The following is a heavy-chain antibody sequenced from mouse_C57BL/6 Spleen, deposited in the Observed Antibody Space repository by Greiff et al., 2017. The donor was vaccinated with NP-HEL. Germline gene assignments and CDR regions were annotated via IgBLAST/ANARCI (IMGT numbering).Heavy chain of an antibody. CDR2: INPNYGTT. V-gene: IGHV1-39*01. J-gene: IGHJ4*01. Sequence: EVQLQQSGPELVKPGASVKISCKASGYSFTDYNMNWVKQSNGKSLEWIGVINPNYGTTSYNQKFKGKATLTVDQSSSTAYMQLHSRTSEDSAVYYWARRGIYDGSMDYWGQGTSVTVSS. CDR3: ARRGIYDGSMDY. CDR1: GYSFTDYN. D-gene: IGHD2-2*01.